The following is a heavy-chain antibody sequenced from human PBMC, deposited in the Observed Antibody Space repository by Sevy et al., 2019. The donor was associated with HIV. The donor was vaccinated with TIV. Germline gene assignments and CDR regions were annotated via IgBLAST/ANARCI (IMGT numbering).Heavy chain of an antibody. Sequence: GGSLRLSCAVSGFTFSSYWMSWVRQAPGKGLEWVANIKQDGGAQYYVDSVKGRFAISRDNAKNSLFLQMNSLRVEDTDVYYCERSTNSAALDYWGQGTPVTVSS. CDR2: IKQDGGAQ. CDR3: ERSTNSAALDY. V-gene: IGHV3-7*01. CDR1: GFTFSSYW. J-gene: IGHJ4*02. D-gene: IGHD2-15*01.